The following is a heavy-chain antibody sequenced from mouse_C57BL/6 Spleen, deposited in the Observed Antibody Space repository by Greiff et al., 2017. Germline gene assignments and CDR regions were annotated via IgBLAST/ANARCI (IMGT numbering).Heavy chain of an antibody. V-gene: IGHV1-9*01. Sequence: QVQLQQSGAELMKPGASVKLSCKATCYTFTGYWIAWVQQRPGHGLEWIGEILPGRGSTNYNEKFKGKATFTADTSSNTAYMQLSSLTTEDSAIYYCARDDPYYGSSFYAKDYWGQGTSVTVSS. CDR1: CYTFTGYW. J-gene: IGHJ4*01. CDR3: ARDDPYYGSSFYAKDY. CDR2: ILPGRGST. D-gene: IGHD1-1*01.